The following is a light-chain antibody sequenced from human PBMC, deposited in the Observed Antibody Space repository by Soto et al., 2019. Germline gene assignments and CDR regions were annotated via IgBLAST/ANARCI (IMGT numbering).Light chain of an antibody. V-gene: IGKV3-20*01. CDR1: QSVSNNY. Sequence: EIVLTQNTGTLSLSPGERATVSCRASQSVSNNYLAWYQQKPGQAPRLLIYGASNRATGIPDRFSGSGSGTHFTLTISRLEPEDFAVYYCQHYVTSLTTFGQGTKVDIK. CDR2: GAS. CDR3: QHYVTSLTT. J-gene: IGKJ1*01.